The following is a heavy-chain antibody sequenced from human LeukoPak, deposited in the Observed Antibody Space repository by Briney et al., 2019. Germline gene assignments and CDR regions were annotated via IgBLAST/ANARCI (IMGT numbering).Heavy chain of an antibody. CDR3: ARGGYGSGGVFPSYYYYYYMDV. Sequence: GASVKVSCKTSGGSFSGSAISWVRQAPGQGLEWMGAIIPIFGTANYTQKFQGRVTITADKSTSTAYMELSSLRSEDTAVYYCARGGYGSGGVFPSYYYYYYMDVWGKGTTVTISS. CDR2: IIPIFGTA. CDR1: GGSFSGSA. V-gene: IGHV1-69*06. J-gene: IGHJ6*03. D-gene: IGHD3-10*01.